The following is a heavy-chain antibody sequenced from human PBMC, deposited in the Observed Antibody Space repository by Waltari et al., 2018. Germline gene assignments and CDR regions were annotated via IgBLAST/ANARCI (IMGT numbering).Heavy chain of an antibody. Sequence: QVQLVQSGAEVKKPGASVKVSCRASGYTFTGYYMHWVRQAPGQGLEWMGRINPNSGGTNYAQKFQGRVTRTRDTSISTAYMELSRLRSDDTAVYYCARDLAGVYAYLIWGQGTLVTVSS. CDR3: ARDLAGVYAYLI. D-gene: IGHD2-8*01. V-gene: IGHV1-2*06. J-gene: IGHJ4*02. CDR2: INPNSGGT. CDR1: GYTFTGYY.